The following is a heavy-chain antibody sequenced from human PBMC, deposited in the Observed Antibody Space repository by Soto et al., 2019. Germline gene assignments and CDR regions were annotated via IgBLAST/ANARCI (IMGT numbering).Heavy chain of an antibody. CDR3: AKGSGSSGLFDY. CDR2: ISGSGGST. D-gene: IGHD3-10*01. J-gene: IGHJ4*02. Sequence: EVQLLESGGGLVQPGGSLRLSCAASGFTFSSYAMSWVRQAPGKGLEWVSAISGSGGSTYYADSVKGRFTISRDNSKNTLYQQMNGLRAEDTAVYYCAKGSGSSGLFDYWGQGTLVTVSS. CDR1: GFTFSSYA. V-gene: IGHV3-23*01.